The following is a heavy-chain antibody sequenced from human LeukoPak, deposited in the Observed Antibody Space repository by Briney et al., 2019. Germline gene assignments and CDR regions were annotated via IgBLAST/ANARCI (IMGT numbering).Heavy chain of an antibody. CDR3: AKDIFYDSSGFDY. V-gene: IGHV3-48*04. CDR1: GFTFSSYS. Sequence: GGSLRLSCAASGFTFSSYSMNWVRQAPGKGLEWVSYISSSSSTIYYADSVKGRFTISRDNSKNSLYLQMNSLRTEDTALYYCAKDIFYDSSGFDYWGQGTLVTVSS. J-gene: IGHJ4*02. CDR2: ISSSSSTI. D-gene: IGHD3-22*01.